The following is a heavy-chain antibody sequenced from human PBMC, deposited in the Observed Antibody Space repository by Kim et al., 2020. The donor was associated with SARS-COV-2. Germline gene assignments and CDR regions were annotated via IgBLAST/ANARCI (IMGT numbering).Heavy chain of an antibody. CDR2: IKTDGSDK. J-gene: IGHJ5*02. V-gene: IGHV3-7*03. CDR3: ATYDTTKGWLDP. Sequence: GGSLRLSCATSGITFSNYWMCWVRQAPGKGLEWVAIIKTDGSDKYYVDSVKGRFTISRDNAKISLYLQMSSLRAEDTAIYYCATYDTTKGWLDPWGQGTL. CDR1: GITFSNYW. D-gene: IGHD3-3*01.